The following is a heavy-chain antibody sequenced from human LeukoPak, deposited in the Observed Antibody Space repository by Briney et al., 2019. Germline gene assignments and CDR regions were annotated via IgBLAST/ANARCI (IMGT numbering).Heavy chain of an antibody. CDR1: GGSFSGYY. J-gene: IGHJ4*02. Sequence: SETLSLTCAVYGGSFSGYYWSWIRQPPGKGLEWIGEINHSGSTNYNPSLKSRVTLSVDTSKNQFSLRLSSVTAADTAVYYCARVVKRTKYDYWGQGTLVTVSS. CDR2: INHSGST. CDR3: ARVVKRTKYDY. V-gene: IGHV4-34*01. D-gene: IGHD6-25*01.